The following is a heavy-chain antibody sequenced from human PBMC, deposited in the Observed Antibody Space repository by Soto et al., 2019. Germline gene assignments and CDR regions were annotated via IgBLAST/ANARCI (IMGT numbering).Heavy chain of an antibody. J-gene: IGHJ6*03. V-gene: IGHV6-1*01. CDR3: ARGLRYSGYDWDYYYYMDV. CDR2: TYYRSKWYN. CDR1: GDSVSSNSAA. Sequence: SQTLSLTCAISGDSVSSNSAAWNWIRQSPSRGLEWLGRTYYRSKWYNDYAVSVKSRITINPDTSKNQFSLQLNSVTPEDTAVYHCARGLRYSGYDWDYYYYMDVWGKGTTVTGSS. D-gene: IGHD5-12*01.